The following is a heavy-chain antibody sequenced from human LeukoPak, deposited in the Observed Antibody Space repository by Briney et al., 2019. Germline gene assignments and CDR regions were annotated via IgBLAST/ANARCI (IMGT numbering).Heavy chain of an antibody. V-gene: IGHV3-74*01. CDR3: ARVAGYGPVTFDI. Sequence: PGGSLRLSCAASGFTFSSYWMHWVRQAPGKGLVWVSRINTDGSSTSYVDSVKGRFTISRDNAKNTLYLQMNSLRAEDTAVYYCARVAGYGPVTFDIWGQGTMVTVSS. J-gene: IGHJ3*02. D-gene: IGHD4-17*01. CDR2: INTDGSST. CDR1: GFTFSSYW.